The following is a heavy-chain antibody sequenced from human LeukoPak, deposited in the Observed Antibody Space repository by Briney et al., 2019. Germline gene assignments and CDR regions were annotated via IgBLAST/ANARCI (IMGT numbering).Heavy chain of an antibody. Sequence: SETLSLTCTVSGGSIGSYYWSWIRQPPGKGLEWIGYIDNSGSTNYNPSLKSRVTISVDTSKKQFSLELTSVTAADTAVYYCARGPSVAAHLDYWGQGTLVTVSS. J-gene: IGHJ4*02. CDR3: ARGPSVAAHLDY. V-gene: IGHV4-59*12. D-gene: IGHD5-12*01. CDR1: GGSIGSYY. CDR2: IDNSGST.